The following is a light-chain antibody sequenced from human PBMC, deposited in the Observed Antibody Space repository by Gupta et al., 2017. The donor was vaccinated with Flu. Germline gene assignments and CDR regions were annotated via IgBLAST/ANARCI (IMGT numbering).Light chain of an antibody. J-gene: IGLJ2*01. CDR3: QALDGNSVV. Sequence: YELTQPPSLSVSPGQTANITCSGDKLEHKYACWYQQRPGQSPVLVIFQNNTRPAGIPERFSASNAGNTATLTVTGTQIVDEADYHCQALDGNSVVFGGGTKLTVL. CDR1: KLEHKY. CDR2: QNN. V-gene: IGLV3-1*01.